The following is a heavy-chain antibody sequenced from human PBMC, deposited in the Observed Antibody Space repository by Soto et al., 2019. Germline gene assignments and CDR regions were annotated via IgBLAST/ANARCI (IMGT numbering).Heavy chain of an antibody. CDR2: IKGDGSSL. CDR1: GLTFTTYW. Sequence: EVKVVESGGGLVQPGGSLRLSCAASGLTFTTYWMHWVRQVPGKGVVWVSRIKGDGSSLSYADSVKGRFTISRDNVENPVYLQMGSLRADDAAVYYCARGLKNYYGVDVWGQGTTGTVSS. CDR3: ARGLKNYYGVDV. J-gene: IGHJ6*02. V-gene: IGHV3-74*01.